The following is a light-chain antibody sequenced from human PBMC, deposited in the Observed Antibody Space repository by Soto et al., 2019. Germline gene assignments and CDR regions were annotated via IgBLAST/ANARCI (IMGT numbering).Light chain of an antibody. CDR2: DSS. CDR3: QQRFKWPGLT. V-gene: IGKV3-11*01. J-gene: IGKJ4*01. CDR1: QSVNTF. Sequence: EIVLTQSPAPLSLFPGERATLSFRASQSVNTFLAWYQQKPGQAPRLLISDSSNTATGIPARFSGSGSGTDFTLTISSLEPEDFAVYYCQQRFKWPGLTFGGGAKVDSK.